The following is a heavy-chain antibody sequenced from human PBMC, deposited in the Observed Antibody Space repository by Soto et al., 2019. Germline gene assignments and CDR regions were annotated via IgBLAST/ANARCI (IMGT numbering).Heavy chain of an antibody. D-gene: IGHD2-2*01. J-gene: IGHJ5*02. V-gene: IGHV3-23*01. Sequence: PGGSLRLSCAASGFTFRTYAMSWVRQAPGKGLEWVSTISDSGTTYYANSVKGRFTISRDNPRNTLDLRMNSLRVEDTAVYYCSICGEGSCSRTSCLYFSASWGQGTLVTVSS. CDR2: ISDSGTT. CDR3: SICGEGSCSRTSCLYFSAS. CDR1: GFTFRTYA.